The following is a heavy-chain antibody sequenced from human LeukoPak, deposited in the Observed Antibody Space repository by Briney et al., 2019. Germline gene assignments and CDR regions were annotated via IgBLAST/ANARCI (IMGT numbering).Heavy chain of an antibody. J-gene: IGHJ4*02. D-gene: IGHD1-1*01. CDR1: GGSISSYY. V-gene: IGHV4-59*08. CDR2: IYYSGST. Sequence: SETLSLTCTVSGGSISSYYWSWIRQPPGKGLEWIGYIYYSGSTNYNPSLKSRVTISVDTSKNQFSLKLSSVTAADTAVYYCGRHYPSPRQHFDYWGQGTLVTVSS. CDR3: GRHYPSPRQHFDY.